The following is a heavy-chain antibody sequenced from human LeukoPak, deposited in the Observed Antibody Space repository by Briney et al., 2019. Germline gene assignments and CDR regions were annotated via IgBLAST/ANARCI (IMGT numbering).Heavy chain of an antibody. Sequence: SQTLSLTCAISGDSVSSNSATWNWIRPSPSRGLEWLGRTYYRSKRYNDYAASVKSRITIKPDTSMNQVSLQLNSVTPEDTAVYYCARDGMAVAVGYFDLWGRGTLVTVSS. J-gene: IGHJ2*01. CDR3: ARDGMAVAVGYFDL. D-gene: IGHD6-19*01. CDR1: GDSVSSNSAT. V-gene: IGHV6-1*01. CDR2: TYYRSKRYN.